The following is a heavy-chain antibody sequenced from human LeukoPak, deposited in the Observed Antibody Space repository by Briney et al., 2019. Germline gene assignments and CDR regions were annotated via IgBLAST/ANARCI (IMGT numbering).Heavy chain of an antibody. CDR1: GFTFSSYA. D-gene: IGHD3-10*01. V-gene: IGHV3-23*01. Sequence: GGPLRLSCAASGFTFSSYAMSWVRQAPGKGLEWVSAISGSGGSTYYADSVKGRFTISRDNSKNTLYLQMNSLRAEDTAVYYCAKDQVRASGPYWGQGTLVTVSS. CDR3: AKDQVRASGPY. CDR2: ISGSGGST. J-gene: IGHJ4*02.